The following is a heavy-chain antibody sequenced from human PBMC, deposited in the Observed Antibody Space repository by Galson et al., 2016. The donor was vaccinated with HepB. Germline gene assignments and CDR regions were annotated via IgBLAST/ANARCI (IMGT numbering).Heavy chain of an antibody. J-gene: IGHJ2*01. V-gene: IGHV3-7*01. Sequence: SLRLSCAASGFSFGNSWMTWVRQAPEKGLEWVANIKPDGTTKNYVGSVRGRFTISRDDAKNTLYLQMNTLRVEDTAVYYCTRETRWYFDLWGRGTLPTVSS. CDR3: TRETRWYFDL. CDR1: GFSFGNSW. CDR2: IKPDGTTK.